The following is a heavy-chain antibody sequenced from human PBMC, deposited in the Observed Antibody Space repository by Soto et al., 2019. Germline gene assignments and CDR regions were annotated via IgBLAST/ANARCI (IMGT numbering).Heavy chain of an antibody. V-gene: IGHV3-49*03. D-gene: IGHD3-9*01. CDR3: TREYYDLLTGAFDI. CDR1: GFTFGDYA. Sequence: PGGSLRLSCTASGFTFGDYAMSWFRQAPGKGLEWVGFIRSKAYGGTTEYAASVKGRFTISRDDSKSIAYLQMNSLKTEDTAVYYCTREYYDLLTGAFDIWGQGTMVTVS. CDR2: IRSKAYGGTT. J-gene: IGHJ3*02.